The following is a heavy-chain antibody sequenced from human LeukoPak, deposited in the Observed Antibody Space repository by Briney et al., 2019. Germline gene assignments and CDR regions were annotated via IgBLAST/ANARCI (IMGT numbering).Heavy chain of an antibody. CDR2: INSSGST. V-gene: IGHV4-39*01. CDR3: ARYVVYGSGKYYFDY. Sequence: PSETLSLTCTVSGGSVSSTTYFWSWIRQPPGKGLEWIASINSSGSTYYNPSLKSRVTISVDTSENQFSLKLSSVTAADTAVYYCARYVVYGSGKYYFDYWGQGTLVTVSS. D-gene: IGHD3-10*01. J-gene: IGHJ4*02. CDR1: GGSVSSTTYF.